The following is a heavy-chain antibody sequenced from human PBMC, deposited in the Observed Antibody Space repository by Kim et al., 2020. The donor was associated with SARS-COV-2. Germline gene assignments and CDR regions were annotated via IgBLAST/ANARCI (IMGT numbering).Heavy chain of an antibody. Sequence: SETLSLTCNVSGASIISDYWAWIRQPPGKGLEWIGFIHSSGGTAYSPSLRSRVTISVHTSKNQFSLNLNSVTAADTAIYYCARDPKAGLDSWGQGTLVTVS. CDR1: GASIISDY. V-gene: IGHV4-59*01. CDR2: IHSSGGT. J-gene: IGHJ4*02. D-gene: IGHD6-19*01. CDR3: ARDPKAGLDS.